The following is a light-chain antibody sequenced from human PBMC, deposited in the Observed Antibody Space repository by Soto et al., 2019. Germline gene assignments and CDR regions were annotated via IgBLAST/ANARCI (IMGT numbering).Light chain of an antibody. V-gene: IGLV2-23*02. J-gene: IGLJ2*01. CDR1: SIDIGTYNL. CDR2: EVN. Sequence: QSALTQPASVSGSPGQSITISCTGTSIDIGTYNLVSWYQQHPAKALKLMIYEVNKRPSGVSNRFSGSKSGNTASLTISGLQAEDEADYYCSSYAGSNTLIFGGGTKLTVL. CDR3: SSYAGSNTLI.